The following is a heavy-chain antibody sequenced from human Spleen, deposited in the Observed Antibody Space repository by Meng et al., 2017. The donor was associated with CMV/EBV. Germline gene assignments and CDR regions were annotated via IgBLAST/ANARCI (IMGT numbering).Heavy chain of an antibody. D-gene: IGHD6-13*01. CDR2: IYSGGST. CDR3: VRIAAAGTRRLDY. Sequence: GESLKISCAASGFTFSSYSMNWVRQAPGKGLEWVSVIYSGGSTYYADSVKGRFTISRDDPKNTLYLQMNSLRAEDTAVYYCVRIAAAGTRRLDYWGQGTLVTVSS. J-gene: IGHJ4*02. CDR1: GFTFSSYS. V-gene: IGHV3-53*01.